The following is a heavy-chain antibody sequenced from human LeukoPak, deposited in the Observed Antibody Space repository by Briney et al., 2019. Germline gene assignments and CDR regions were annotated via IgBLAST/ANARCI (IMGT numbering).Heavy chain of an antibody. V-gene: IGHV4-59*12. CDR1: GGSISNYY. CDR2: IYYSGST. D-gene: IGHD3-22*01. J-gene: IGHJ5*02. CDR3: ARRPMIVVSRFDP. Sequence: TSETLSLTCTVSGGSISNYYWSWIRQPPGKGLEWIGYIYYSGSTSYNPSLKSRVTISVDTSKNQFSLKLSSVTAADTAVYYCARRPMIVVSRFDPWGQGTLVTVSS.